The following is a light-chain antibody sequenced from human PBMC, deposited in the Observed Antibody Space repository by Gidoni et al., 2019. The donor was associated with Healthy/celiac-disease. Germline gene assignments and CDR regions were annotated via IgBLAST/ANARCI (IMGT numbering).Light chain of an antibody. V-gene: IGKV3-11*01. CDR3: QQRSNWP. Sequence: EIVLTQSPATLSLSPGERATLSCRASQSVSSYLAWYQQKPGQAPRLLIYDASNRATGIPGRFSGSGSGTDFTLTISSLEPEDFAVYYCQQRSNWPFGGGTKVEIK. CDR1: QSVSSY. CDR2: DAS. J-gene: IGKJ4*01.